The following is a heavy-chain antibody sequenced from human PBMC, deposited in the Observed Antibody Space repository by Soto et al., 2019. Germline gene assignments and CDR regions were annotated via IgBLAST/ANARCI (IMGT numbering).Heavy chain of an antibody. J-gene: IGHJ6*02. CDR2: IGRPAYGETA. D-gene: IGHD3-3*01. CDR3: SRDGDYYGLDV. Sequence: GGSLRLSCSFSGFNSDDYGLTWVRQAPGKGLEWVGFIGRPAYGETAEYAASVKGRFIISRDDSKHVAYLQMNSLQTEDTTIYYCSRDGDYYGLDVWGQGTTVTVSS. V-gene: IGHV3-49*04. CDR1: GFNSDDYG.